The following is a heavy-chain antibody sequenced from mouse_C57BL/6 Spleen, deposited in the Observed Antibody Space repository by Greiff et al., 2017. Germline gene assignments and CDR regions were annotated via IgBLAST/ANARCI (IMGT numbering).Heavy chain of an antibody. CDR3: ARGSSFSWYFDV. Sequence: EVKLMESGAELVKPGASVKLSCTASGFNIKDYYMHWVKQRTEQGLEWIGRIDPEDGETKYAPKFQGKATITADTSSNTAYLQLSSLTSEDTAVYYCARGSSFSWYFDVWGTGTTVTVAS. D-gene: IGHD1-1*01. J-gene: IGHJ1*03. V-gene: IGHV14-2*01. CDR1: GFNIKDYY. CDR2: IDPEDGET.